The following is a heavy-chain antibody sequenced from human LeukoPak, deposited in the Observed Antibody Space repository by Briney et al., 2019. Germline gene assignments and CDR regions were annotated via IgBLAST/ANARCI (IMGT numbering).Heavy chain of an antibody. D-gene: IGHD1-20*01. CDR3: AKPGITATAYNWFDP. CDR2: ISGGGGST. V-gene: IGHV3-23*01. J-gene: IGHJ5*02. Sequence: GGSLRLSCAGSGFTFSSYAMSWVRLAPGKGLEWVSTISGGGGSTYYADSVKGRFTISRDNSKNTLSLQMNSLGAEDTAVYYCAKPGITATAYNWFDPWGQGTLVSVSS. CDR1: GFTFSSYA.